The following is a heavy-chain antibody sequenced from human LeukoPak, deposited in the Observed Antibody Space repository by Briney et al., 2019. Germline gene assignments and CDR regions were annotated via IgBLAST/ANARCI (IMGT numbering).Heavy chain of an antibody. D-gene: IGHD6-19*01. Sequence: GGSLRLSCAASGFTFSRYWMSWVRQAPGKGLEWVANIKKDGSEKYYVDSVKGRFTISRDNAKNSLYLQMNSLRAEDTAVYYCAKEAVAAHFDYWGQGTLVTVSS. CDR1: GFTFSRYW. J-gene: IGHJ4*02. CDR3: AKEAVAAHFDY. CDR2: IKKDGSEK. V-gene: IGHV3-7*01.